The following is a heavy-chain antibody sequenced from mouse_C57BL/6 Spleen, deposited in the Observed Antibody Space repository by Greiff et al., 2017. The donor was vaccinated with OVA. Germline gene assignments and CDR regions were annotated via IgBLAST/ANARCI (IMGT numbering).Heavy chain of an antibody. CDR2: IYPGSGNT. J-gene: IGHJ1*03. CDR3: ARASYYGSSVWWYFDV. Sequence: QVQLQQSGAELVRPGASVKLSCKASGYTFTDYYINWVKQRPGQGLEWIARIYPGSGNTYYNEKFKGKATLTAEKSSSTAYMQLSSLTSEDSAVYFCARASYYGSSVWWYFDVWGKGTTVTVSS. D-gene: IGHD1-1*01. CDR1: GYTFTDYY. V-gene: IGHV1-76*01.